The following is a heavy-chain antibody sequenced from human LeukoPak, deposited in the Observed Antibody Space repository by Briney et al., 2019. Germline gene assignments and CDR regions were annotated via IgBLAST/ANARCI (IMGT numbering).Heavy chain of an antibody. V-gene: IGHV3-23*01. CDR2: ISGSGGST. Sequence: GGSLRLSCEASGFTFSSYDMNWVRQAPGKGLEWVSVISGSGGSTDYADPVKGRFSISRDNSKNTLYLQMNSLRAEDTAVYYCARVNYYDSSGELDYWGQGTLVTVSS. D-gene: IGHD3-22*01. CDR1: GFTFSSYD. J-gene: IGHJ4*02. CDR3: ARVNYYDSSGELDY.